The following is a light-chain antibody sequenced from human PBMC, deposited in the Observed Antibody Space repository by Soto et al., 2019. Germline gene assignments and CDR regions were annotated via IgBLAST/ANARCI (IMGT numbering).Light chain of an antibody. Sequence: QSVLTQPPSVSGAPGQRVTISCTGSSSNIGAGYDVHWYQRLPGTAPKLLIYGNSNRPSGVPDRFSGSKSGTSASLAITGLQAEDEAGYYCQSYDSSLSGWVFGGGTKLTVL. CDR3: QSYDSSLSGWV. CDR2: GNS. V-gene: IGLV1-40*01. CDR1: SSNIGAGYD. J-gene: IGLJ3*02.